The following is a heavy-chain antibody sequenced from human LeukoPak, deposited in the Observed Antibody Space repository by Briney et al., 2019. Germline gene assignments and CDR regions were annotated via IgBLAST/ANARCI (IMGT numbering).Heavy chain of an antibody. V-gene: IGHV3-64D*06. D-gene: IGHD3-3*01. Sequence: GGSLRLSCSASGFTFSTYPMHWVRQAPGRGLEYVSSISSDGDSTYYADSVKGRSTISRDNSKNTLYLQTSSLRAEDTAVYYCVKRTSDYYYYDHWGRGTLVTVSS. CDR3: VKRTSDYYYYDH. CDR2: ISSDGDST. J-gene: IGHJ4*02. CDR1: GFTFSTYP.